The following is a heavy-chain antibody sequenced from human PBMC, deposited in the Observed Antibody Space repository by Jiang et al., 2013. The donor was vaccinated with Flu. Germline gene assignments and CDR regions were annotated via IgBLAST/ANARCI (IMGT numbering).Heavy chain of an antibody. D-gene: IGHD2/OR15-2a*01. J-gene: IGHJ4*02. CDR3: ARSPGRHFFDS. Sequence: LLKPSETLSLTCTVSGGSSSSYYWNWIRQPPGKGLEWIGENTHSGNTKYNPSLKSRVTISVDTSNNQFSLKLTSVTAADTALYFCARSPGRHFFDSWGQGTLVTVSS. V-gene: IGHV4-34*01. CDR2: NTHSGNT. CDR1: GGSSSSYY.